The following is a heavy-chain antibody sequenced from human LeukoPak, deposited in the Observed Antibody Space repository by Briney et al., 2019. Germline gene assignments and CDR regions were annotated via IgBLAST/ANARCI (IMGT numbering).Heavy chain of an antibody. D-gene: IGHD5-18*01. V-gene: IGHV4-38-2*02. J-gene: IGHJ4*02. CDR1: GYSIRSGFY. CDR3: ARHRGTAMRISYDY. CDR2: IYHSGIT. Sequence: SETLSLTCTVSGYSIRSGFYWGWIRQPPGKGLEWIGNIYHSGITYYTPSLKSRVTISVDTSKNQFSLKLSSVTAADTAVYYCARHRGTAMRISYDYWGQGTLVTVSS.